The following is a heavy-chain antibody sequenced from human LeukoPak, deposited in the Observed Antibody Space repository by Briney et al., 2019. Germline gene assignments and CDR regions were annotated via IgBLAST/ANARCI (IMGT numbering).Heavy chain of an antibody. V-gene: IGHV3-23*01. CDR1: GFTFSSYA. D-gene: IGHD3-9*01. CDR2: LSGSGGST. Sequence: GGSLRLSCEASGFTFSSYAMSWVRQAPGKGLEWVSALSGSGGSTYYADSVKGRFTISRDNSKNTLYLQMNSLRAEDTAVYYCAKDREYYDILTGHDYWGQGTLVTVSS. CDR3: AKDREYYDILTGHDY. J-gene: IGHJ4*02.